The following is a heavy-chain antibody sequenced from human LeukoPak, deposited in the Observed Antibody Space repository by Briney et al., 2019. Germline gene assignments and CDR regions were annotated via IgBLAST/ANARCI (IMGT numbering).Heavy chain of an antibody. Sequence: SETLSLTCTVSGGSINSNYWSWIRQPPGKGLEWIGYIYYSGSTKYNPSLKSRVTISVDRSKNQFSLKLSSVTAADTAVYYCATLIGYSNWFDPWGQGTLVTVS. CDR1: GGSINSNY. J-gene: IGHJ5*02. D-gene: IGHD1-26*01. CDR3: ATLIGYSNWFDP. CDR2: IYYSGST. V-gene: IGHV4-59*01.